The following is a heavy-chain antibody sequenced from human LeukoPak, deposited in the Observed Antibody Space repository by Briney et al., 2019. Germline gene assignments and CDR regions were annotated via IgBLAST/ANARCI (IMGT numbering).Heavy chain of an antibody. CDR2: ISAYNGNT. D-gene: IGHD2-2*02. Sequence: ASVKVSCKASGYTFTSYGISWVRQAPGQGLEWMGWISAYNGNTNYAQKLQGRVTMTTDTSTSTAYMELRSLRSDDTAVYYCARAQGGEYCSSTSCYTINSWFDPWGQGTLVTVSS. CDR1: GYTFTSYG. CDR3: ARAQGGEYCSSTSCYTINSWFDP. V-gene: IGHV1-18*01. J-gene: IGHJ5*02.